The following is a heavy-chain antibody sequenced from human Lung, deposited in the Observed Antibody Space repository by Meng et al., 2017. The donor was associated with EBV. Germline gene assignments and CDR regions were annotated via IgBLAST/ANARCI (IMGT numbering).Heavy chain of an antibody. Sequence: VQLLPPGXAVKKXXXSMKVSFXASGHTFFKSAITWVRQTPGQRLEWMGWINAGNGNTKYSQRFQGRVTITRDTSASTAYMELSSLRSEDTTVYYCARAGYDSSGYYPQPFDYWGQGTMVTVSS. CDR1: GHTFFKSA. D-gene: IGHD3-22*01. J-gene: IGHJ4*02. CDR3: ARAGYDSSGYYPQPFDY. V-gene: IGHV1-3*01. CDR2: INAGNGNT.